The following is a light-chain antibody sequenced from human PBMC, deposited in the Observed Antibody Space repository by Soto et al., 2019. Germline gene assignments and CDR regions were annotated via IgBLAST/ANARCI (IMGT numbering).Light chain of an antibody. CDR1: SSDVGGYNY. J-gene: IGLJ2*01. Sequence: QSALTQPASVSGSPGQSITISCTGTSSDVGGYNYVSWYQQHPGKAPKLMIYEVTNRPSGVSNRFSGSKSGNTASLTISGLQAEDEADYYCSSYTISNTVVLFGGGTK. CDR2: EVT. V-gene: IGLV2-14*01. CDR3: SSYTISNTVVL.